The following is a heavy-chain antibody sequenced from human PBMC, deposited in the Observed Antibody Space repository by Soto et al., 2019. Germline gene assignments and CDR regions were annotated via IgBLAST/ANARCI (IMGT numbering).Heavy chain of an antibody. V-gene: IGHV3-73*02. D-gene: IGHD5-18*01. CDR3: TRRRDWTAVDPLDY. J-gene: IGHJ4*02. CDR1: GFAFSDSA. Sequence: EVQLVESGGGLVQPGGSLKLSCAASGFAFSDSAMHWVRQASGKGLEWIGRVRGKRGNYGTAYAASVKDRFTISRDDSKTPTDLQMNSLTLEDTAVYYCTRRRDWTAVDPLDYWGQGTLVTVSS. CDR2: VRGKRGNYGT.